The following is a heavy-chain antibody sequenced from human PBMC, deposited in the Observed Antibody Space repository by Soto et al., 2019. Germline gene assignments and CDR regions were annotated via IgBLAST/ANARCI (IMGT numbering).Heavy chain of an antibody. V-gene: IGHV4-34*01. J-gene: IGHJ4*02. Sequence: SETLSLTCAVYGGSFSGYYWSWIRQPPGKGLEWIGYIYHSGSTNYNPSLKSRVTISVDTSKNQFSLKLSSVTAADTAVYYCARLYSSSRLFDYWGQGTLVTVSS. CDR3: ARLYSSSRLFDY. CDR1: GGSFSGYY. CDR2: IYHSGST. D-gene: IGHD6-6*01.